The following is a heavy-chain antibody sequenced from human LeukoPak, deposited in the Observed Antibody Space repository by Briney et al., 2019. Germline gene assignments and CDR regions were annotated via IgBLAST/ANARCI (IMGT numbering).Heavy chain of an antibody. D-gene: IGHD5-24*01. CDR3: ARIPTSKDGYNSIDY. CDR1: GGSISSGDYY. CDR2: IYYSGST. J-gene: IGHJ4*02. Sequence: SQTLSLTCTVSGGSISSGDYYWSWIRQPPGKGLEWIGYIYYSGSTYYNPSLKSRVTISVDTSKNQFSLKLSSVTAADTAVYYCARIPTSKDGYNSIDYWGQGTLVTVSS. V-gene: IGHV4-30-4*01.